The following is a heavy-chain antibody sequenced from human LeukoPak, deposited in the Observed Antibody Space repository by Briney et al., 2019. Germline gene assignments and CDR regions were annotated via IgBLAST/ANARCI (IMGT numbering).Heavy chain of an antibody. D-gene: IGHD3-16*01. CDR2: ISWNGRNT. J-gene: IGHJ4*02. CDR1: GFTFDDYD. CDR3: ARVQNYDKFDY. V-gene: IGHV3-20*04. Sequence: GGSLRLSCAASGFTFDDYDLNWVRQAPGKGLEWVSGISWNGRNTAYAESLKGRFTISRDNAKHSLYLQMNSLRAEDTAFYYCARVQNYDKFDYWGQGTLVTVSS.